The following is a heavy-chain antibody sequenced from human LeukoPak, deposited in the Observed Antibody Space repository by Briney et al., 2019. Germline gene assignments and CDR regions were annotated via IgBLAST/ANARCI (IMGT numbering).Heavy chain of an antibody. V-gene: IGHV4-59*01. Sequence: SETLSLTCTVSGGSISSYYWSWIRQPPGKGLEWIGYIYYSGSTNYNPPLKSRVTISVDTSKNQFSLKLSSVTAADTAVYYCARADGSGWYHYWDQGTLVTVSS. CDR1: GGSISSYY. CDR2: IYYSGST. J-gene: IGHJ4*02. D-gene: IGHD6-19*01. CDR3: ARADGSGWYHY.